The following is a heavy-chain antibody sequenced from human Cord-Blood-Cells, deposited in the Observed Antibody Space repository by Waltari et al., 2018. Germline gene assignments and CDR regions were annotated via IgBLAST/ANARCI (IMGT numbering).Heavy chain of an antibody. J-gene: IGHJ4*02. CDR3: ARDRVIGSWYYFDY. CDR2: ISSSSSTI. V-gene: IGHV3-48*02. Sequence: EVQLVESGGGLVQPGGSLRLSCADSGFTFSSYSLNWVGQAPGKGLEWVSYISSSSSTIYYADSVKGRFTISRDNAKNSLYLQMNSLRDEDTAVYYCARDRVIGSWYYFDYWGQGTLVTVSS. D-gene: IGHD1-26*01. CDR1: GFTFSSYS.